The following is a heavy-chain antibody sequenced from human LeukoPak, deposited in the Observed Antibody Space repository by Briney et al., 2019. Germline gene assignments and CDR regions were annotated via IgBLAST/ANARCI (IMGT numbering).Heavy chain of an antibody. J-gene: IGHJ5*02. CDR2: IYASGST. Sequence: SETLSLTCTVSGGSISSGSYRWGWIRQTAGTGLEWIGRIYASGSTNYNPSLKSRVTISVDTSKNQFSLKLSSVTAADTAVYYCARDSGIASPGRFDPWGQGTLVTVSS. V-gene: IGHV4-61*02. CDR1: GGSISSGSYR. CDR3: ARDSGIASPGRFDP. D-gene: IGHD6-13*01.